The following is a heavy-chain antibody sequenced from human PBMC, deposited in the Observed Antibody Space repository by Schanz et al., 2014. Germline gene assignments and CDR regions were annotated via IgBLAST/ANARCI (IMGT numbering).Heavy chain of an antibody. CDR2: ISNSGYTI. CDR1: GFTFSDYY. Sequence: QVQLVESGGGLVKPGGSLRLSCAASGFTFSDYYMNWIRQAPGKGLEWVSYISNSGYTIYYADSVKGRFTISRDNAKNSLYLQMNSLRAEDTAVYYCARTDQQMQRPDYWGQGTLVIVSS. CDR3: ARTDQQMQRPDY. J-gene: IGHJ4*02. V-gene: IGHV3-11*01. D-gene: IGHD2-2*01.